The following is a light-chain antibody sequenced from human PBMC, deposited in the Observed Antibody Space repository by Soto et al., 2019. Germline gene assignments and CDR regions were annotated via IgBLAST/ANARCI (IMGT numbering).Light chain of an antibody. Sequence: EIVLTQSPGTLSLSPGDRATLSCRASQSVGSHLAWYQQRPGQPPRLLIYNASKRATGIPTRFTGSGSGTDFTLIIPSLEPDDFAIYYCQQRSSRPPLNFGPGTRRENK. CDR2: NAS. CDR3: QQRSSRPPLN. V-gene: IGKV3-11*01. J-gene: IGKJ5*01. CDR1: QSVGSH.